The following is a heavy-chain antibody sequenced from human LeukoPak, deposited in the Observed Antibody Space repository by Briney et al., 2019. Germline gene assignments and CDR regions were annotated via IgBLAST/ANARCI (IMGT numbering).Heavy chain of an antibody. J-gene: IGHJ3*02. CDR3: AKGRTRGSRAFDI. Sequence: SETLSLTCAVYGGSFSGYYWSWIRQPPGKGLEWIGEINHSGSTNYNPSLKSRVTISVGTSKNQFSLKLSSVTAADTAVYYCAKGRTRGSRAFDIWGQGTMVTVSS. CDR2: INHSGST. D-gene: IGHD1-7*01. V-gene: IGHV4-34*01. CDR1: GGSFSGYY.